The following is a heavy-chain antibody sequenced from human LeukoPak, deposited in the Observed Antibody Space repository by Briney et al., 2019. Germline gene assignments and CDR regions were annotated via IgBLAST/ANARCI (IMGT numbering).Heavy chain of an antibody. D-gene: IGHD2-2*01. CDR2: ISAYNGHT. CDR1: GYTFTSYG. Sequence: ASVKVSCKASGYTFTSYGISWVRQAPGQGLEWMGWISAYNGHTNYAQKFQGRVTMTTDTSTSTAYMELSSLRSEDTAVYYCARDPRHRYCSSTSCYRGWLDPWGQGTLVTVSS. J-gene: IGHJ5*02. V-gene: IGHV1-18*01. CDR3: ARDPRHRYCSSTSCYRGWLDP.